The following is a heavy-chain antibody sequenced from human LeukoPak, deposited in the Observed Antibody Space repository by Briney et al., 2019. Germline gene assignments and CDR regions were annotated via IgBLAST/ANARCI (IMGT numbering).Heavy chain of an antibody. CDR1: GFTFDDYT. V-gene: IGHV3-43*01. D-gene: IGHD3-9*01. CDR3: ARDLPTYYDILTGYYGDAFDI. Sequence: GGSLRLSCAASGFTFDDYTMHWVRHAPGKGLEWVSLISWDGGSTYYADSVKGRFTISRDNSKNSLYLQMNSLRAEDTAVYYCARDLPTYYDILTGYYGDAFDIWGQGTMVTVSS. J-gene: IGHJ3*02. CDR2: ISWDGGST.